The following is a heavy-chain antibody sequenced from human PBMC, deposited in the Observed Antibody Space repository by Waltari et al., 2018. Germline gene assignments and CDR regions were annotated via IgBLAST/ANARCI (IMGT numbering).Heavy chain of an antibody. CDR1: GGSISSYY. CDR2: IYYSGST. D-gene: IGHD3-3*01. V-gene: IGHV4-59*08. CDR3: GRQAGLLHYSGMDV. J-gene: IGHJ6*02. Sequence: QVQLQESGPGLVKPSETLSLTCTVSGGSISSYYWSWIRQPPGKGLEWIWYIYYSGSTSYNPSLKSRVTRSVDTSKNQFSLKLSSVTAADTAVYYCGRQAGLLHYSGMDVWGQGTTVTVSS.